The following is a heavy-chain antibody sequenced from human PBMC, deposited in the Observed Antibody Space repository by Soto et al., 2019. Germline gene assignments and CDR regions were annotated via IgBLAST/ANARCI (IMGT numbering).Heavy chain of an antibody. CDR2: ISSSSSSI. CDR3: ARVGKIRANTGYYYYGMDV. Sequence: EVQLVESGGGLVQPGGSLRLSCAASGFTFSSYSMNWVRQAPGKGLEWVSYISSSSSSIYYADSVKGRFTISRDNAKKSLYLQMNSLRDEDTVVYYCARVGKIRANTGYYYYGMDVWGQGTTVTVSS. V-gene: IGHV3-48*02. J-gene: IGHJ6*02. CDR1: GFTFSSYS. D-gene: IGHD1-26*01.